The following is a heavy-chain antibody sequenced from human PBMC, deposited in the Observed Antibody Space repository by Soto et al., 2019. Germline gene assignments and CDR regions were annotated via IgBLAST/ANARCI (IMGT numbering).Heavy chain of an antibody. J-gene: IGHJ5*02. D-gene: IGHD5-12*01. V-gene: IGHV1-69*08. CDR2: VIPFLSIA. CDR1: GGTFSSYT. CDR3: PRDSTVYYSGFHS. Sequence: QVHLVQSGAEVKKPGSSVKVSCKTSGGTFSSYTISWVRQAPGQGLEWMGRVIPFLSIANYAQKFLGRVTSAADNSTSTAYMELSSLRSEDTAVYYCPRDSTVYYSGFHSWGQGTLVTVSS.